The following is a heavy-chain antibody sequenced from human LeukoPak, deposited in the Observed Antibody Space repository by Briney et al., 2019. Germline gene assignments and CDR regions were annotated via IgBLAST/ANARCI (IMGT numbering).Heavy chain of an antibody. Sequence: SVTLSLTCAVYGGSFSGCYWSWIRQPPGKGLEWIGEINHSGSTNYNPSLKSRVTISVDTSKNQFSLKLSSVTAADTAVYYCASNGIAARLFDYWGQGTLVTVSS. J-gene: IGHJ4*02. D-gene: IGHD6-6*01. CDR3: ASNGIAARLFDY. CDR2: INHSGST. CDR1: GGSFSGCY. V-gene: IGHV4-34*01.